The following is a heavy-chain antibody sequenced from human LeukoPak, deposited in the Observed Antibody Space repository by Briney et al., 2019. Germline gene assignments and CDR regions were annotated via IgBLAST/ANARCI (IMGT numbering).Heavy chain of an antibody. CDR1: GGSISSYY. D-gene: IGHD6-13*01. CDR2: IYYSGST. J-gene: IGHJ6*03. V-gene: IGHV4-59*01. CDR3: ARYRGSSWTPSYYYYYMDV. Sequence: SETPSLTCTVSGGSISSYYWSWIRQPPGKGLEWIGYIYYSGSTNYNPSLKSRVTISVDTSKNQFSLKLSSVTAADTAVYYCARYRGSSWTPSYYYYYMDVWGKGTTVTVSS.